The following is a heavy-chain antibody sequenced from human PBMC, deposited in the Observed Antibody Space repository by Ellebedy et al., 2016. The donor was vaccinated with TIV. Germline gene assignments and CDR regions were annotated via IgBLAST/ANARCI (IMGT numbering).Heavy chain of an antibody. Sequence: MPSETLSLTCTVSGGSISSNYWDWIRQPPGKGLEWIGYIYNSVITNYNPSPKSRVTMSVDTSKRQLFLKLRSVTAADTAVDYCARRYSGSSYHYFDYWGQGTLVIVSS. CDR2: IYNSVIT. V-gene: IGHV4-59*08. CDR1: GGSISSNY. D-gene: IGHD1-26*01. CDR3: ARRYSGSSYHYFDY. J-gene: IGHJ4*02.